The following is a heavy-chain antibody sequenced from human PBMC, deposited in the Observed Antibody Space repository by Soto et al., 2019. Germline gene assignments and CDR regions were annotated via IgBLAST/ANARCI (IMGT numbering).Heavy chain of an antibody. CDR2: ISYDGSNE. J-gene: IGHJ1*01. V-gene: IGHV3-30*18. CDR1: GFTFSSFG. D-gene: IGHD3-22*01. CDR3: AKSGYYGSPTLYLQH. Sequence: QVQLVESGGGVVQPGKSLRLSCAASGFTFSSFGMHWVRQAPGKGLEWVAVISYDGSNEYYGDSVKGRFTISSYNSKNTLYLQINSLRAKDTAVYYCAKSGYYGSPTLYLQHWGQGTPVTVSS.